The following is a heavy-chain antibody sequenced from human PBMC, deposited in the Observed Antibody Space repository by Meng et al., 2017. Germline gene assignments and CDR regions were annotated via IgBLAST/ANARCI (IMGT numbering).Heavy chain of an antibody. Sequence: GSLRLSCAASGFTFSSYSMNWVRQAPGKGLEWVSSISSSSSYIYYADSVKGRFTISRDNAKNSLYLQMNSLRAEDTAVYYCARDKYYYDSSGPNYYYYGMDVWGQGTTVTVSS. D-gene: IGHD3-22*01. J-gene: IGHJ6*02. CDR2: ISSSSSYI. CDR3: ARDKYYYDSSGPNYYYYGMDV. V-gene: IGHV3-21*01. CDR1: GFTFSSYS.